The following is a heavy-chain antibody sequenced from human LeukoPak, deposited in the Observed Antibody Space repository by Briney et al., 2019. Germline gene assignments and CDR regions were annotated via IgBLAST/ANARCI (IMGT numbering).Heavy chain of an antibody. CDR1: GFTFSSYA. Sequence: PGRSLRLSCAASGFTFSSYAMHWVRQAPGKGPEWVAVISYDGSNKYYADSVKGRFTISRDNSKNTLYLQMNSLRAEDTAVYYCARDAGYSSSWYWGQGTLVTVSS. CDR3: ARDAGYSSSWY. CDR2: ISYDGSNK. D-gene: IGHD6-13*01. V-gene: IGHV3-30-3*01. J-gene: IGHJ4*02.